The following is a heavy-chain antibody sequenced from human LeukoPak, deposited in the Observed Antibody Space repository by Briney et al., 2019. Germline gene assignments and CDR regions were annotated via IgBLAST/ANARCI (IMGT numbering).Heavy chain of an antibody. Sequence: GGSLRLSCAASGFTFSSYAMSWVRQAPGKGLEWVSSISHTSSYIYFADSVKGRFAISRDNAKNSLYLQVSSLRAEDTAVCFCARGGATLGADSFDYWGQGTLVTVSS. V-gene: IGHV3-21*01. CDR3: ARGGATLGADSFDY. J-gene: IGHJ4*02. D-gene: IGHD1-26*01. CDR2: ISHTSSYI. CDR1: GFTFSSYA.